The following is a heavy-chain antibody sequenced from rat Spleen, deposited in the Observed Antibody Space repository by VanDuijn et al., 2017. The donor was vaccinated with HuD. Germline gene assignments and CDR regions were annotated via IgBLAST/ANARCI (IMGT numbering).Heavy chain of an antibody. V-gene: IGHV2-47*01. J-gene: IGHJ3*01. CDR2: VSSGGDT. Sequence: QVQLKESGPGLVQPSQTLSLTCTVSGLSLTNNIVSWIRQPPGKGLEWIAAVSSGGDTYYNSGIKSRLSISRDTSKSQVFLKLNSLQTEDTAIYFCSRDEYRGNWGFAYWGQGTLVTVSS. CDR1: GLSLTNNI. CDR3: SRDEYRGNWGFAY. D-gene: IGHD1-5*01.